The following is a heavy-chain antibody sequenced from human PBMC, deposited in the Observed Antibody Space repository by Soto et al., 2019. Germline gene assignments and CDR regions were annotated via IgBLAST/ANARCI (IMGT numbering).Heavy chain of an antibody. CDR1: GFNFNTFA. CDR2: ISSSGGSR. V-gene: IGHV3-23*01. J-gene: IGHJ5*02. D-gene: IGHD1-1*01. CDR3: AKDPPSPWTANWVDP. Sequence: EEQVSESGGALVQPGGSLRLSCAASGFNFNTFAMSWIRQAPGKGLEWVSHISSSGGSRDYADSVRGRFTISRDISKNVLFLQMNSLRADDTATYYCAKDPPSPWTANWVDPWGKGTLVTVSS.